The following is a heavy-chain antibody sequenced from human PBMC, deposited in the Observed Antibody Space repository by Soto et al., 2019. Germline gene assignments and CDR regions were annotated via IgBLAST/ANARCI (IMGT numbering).Heavy chain of an antibody. D-gene: IGHD3-10*01. CDR2: IYSGGST. Sequence: EVQLVESGGGLVQPGGSLRLSCAASGFTVSSNYMSWVRQAPGKGLEWVSVIYSGGSTYYADSVKGRFTISRHNSKNTLYLQMTSLRAEDTAVYYCARSEGFGDSSRWGQGALVTVSS. V-gene: IGHV3-53*04. CDR3: ARSEGFGDSSR. J-gene: IGHJ4*02. CDR1: GFTVSSNY.